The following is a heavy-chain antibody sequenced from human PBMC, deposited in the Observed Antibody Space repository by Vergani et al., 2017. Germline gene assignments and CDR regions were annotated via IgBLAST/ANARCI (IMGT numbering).Heavy chain of an antibody. CDR1: GFTYAYA. CDR2: ISHDGNCN. D-gene: IGHD3/OR15-3a*01. V-gene: IGHV3-30*03. CDR3: ARDWTLDY. J-gene: IGHJ4*02. Sequence: QVRLVESGGGVVQPGKSLRLSCEASGFTYAYAMHWVRQAPGKGLEWVAVISHDGNCNYYIDSVKGRFIISRDNSKSTLYLQMNSLKADDTAVYYCARDWTLDYWGQGTLVIVSS.